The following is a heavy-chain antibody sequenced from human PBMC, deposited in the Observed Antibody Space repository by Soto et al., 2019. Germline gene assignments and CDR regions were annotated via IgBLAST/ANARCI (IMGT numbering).Heavy chain of an antibody. CDR1: GFTFSRHA. J-gene: IGHJ5*01. Sequence: GGSLRLSCAASGFTFSRHAVHWVRLTPGRGLEWVLAISRDGSYIYYTDSVKGRFTVSRDNSKNTVFVQMNRLIPDDTALYFCARTRNGGVADSFDSWGQGTRVTVSS. CDR3: ARTRNGGVADSFDS. D-gene: IGHD3-3*01. CDR2: ISRDGSYI. V-gene: IGHV3-30*04.